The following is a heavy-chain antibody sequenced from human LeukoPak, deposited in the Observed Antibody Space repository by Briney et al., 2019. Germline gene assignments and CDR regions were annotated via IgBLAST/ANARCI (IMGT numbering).Heavy chain of an antibody. V-gene: IGHV3-7*01. CDR1: GFRYSRYW. D-gene: IGHD2-15*01. Sequence: GGSLRLSCAPSGFRYSRYWMNWVGQAPGKGLEWVANIRPDGNFQDYVDSVKGRFSISRDNAKNTLYLQMNSLRAEDTGVYYCARGVGATPAHFDYWGQGTRVTVSS. J-gene: IGHJ4*02. CDR3: ARGVGATPAHFDY. CDR2: IRPDGNFQ.